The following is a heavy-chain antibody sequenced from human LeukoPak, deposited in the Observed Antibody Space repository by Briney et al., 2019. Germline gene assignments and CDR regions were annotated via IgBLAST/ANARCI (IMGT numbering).Heavy chain of an antibody. J-gene: IGHJ4*02. V-gene: IGHV4-59*01. Sequence: SETLSLTCTVSGGSISSYYWSWIRQPPGKGLEWIGYIYYSGSTNYNPSLKSRVTISADTSKNQFSLKLSSVTAADTAVYYCARSPTPRYSSSWFYYWGQGTLVTVSS. CDR2: IYYSGST. D-gene: IGHD6-13*01. CDR1: GGSISSYY. CDR3: ARSPTPRYSSSWFYY.